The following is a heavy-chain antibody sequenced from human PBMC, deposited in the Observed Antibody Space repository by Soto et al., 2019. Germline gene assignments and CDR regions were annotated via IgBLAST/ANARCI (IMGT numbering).Heavy chain of an antibody. V-gene: IGHV3-48*02. Sequence: PGGSLRLSCAASGFTFSSYSMNWVRQAPGKGLEWVSYISSSSSTIYYADSVKGRFTISRDNAKNSLYLQMNSLRDEDTAVYYCARGPRYNWNYDGKLYYFDYWGQGTLVTVSS. J-gene: IGHJ4*02. D-gene: IGHD1-7*01. CDR1: GFTFSSYS. CDR3: ARGPRYNWNYDGKLYYFDY. CDR2: ISSSSSTI.